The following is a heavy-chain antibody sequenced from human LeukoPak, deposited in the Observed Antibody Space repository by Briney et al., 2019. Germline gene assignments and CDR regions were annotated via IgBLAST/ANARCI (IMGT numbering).Heavy chain of an antibody. CDR2: INHSGST. J-gene: IGHJ4*02. CDR3: ARGEPTNYDFWSGYPGKYYFDY. CDR1: GRSFSGYY. Sequence: PSETLSLTCAVYGRSFSGYYWSWIRHPPGKGLEWIGEINHSGSTNYNPSLKSRVTISVDTSKNQFSLKLSSVTAADTAVYYCARGEPTNYDFWSGYPGKYYFDYWGQGTLVTVSS. D-gene: IGHD3-3*01. V-gene: IGHV4-34*01.